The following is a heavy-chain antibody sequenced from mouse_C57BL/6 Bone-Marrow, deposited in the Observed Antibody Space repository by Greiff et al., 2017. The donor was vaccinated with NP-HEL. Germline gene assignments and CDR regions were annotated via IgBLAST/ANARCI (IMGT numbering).Heavy chain of an antibody. V-gene: IGHV14-4*01. Sequence: EVQLVESGAELVRPGASVKLSCTASGFNIKDDYMHWVKQRPEQGLEWIGWIDPENGDTEYASKFQGKATITADTSSNTAYLQLSSLTSEDTAVYYCTFQGIYYAMDYWGQGTSVTVSS. D-gene: IGHD3-2*02. J-gene: IGHJ4*01. CDR2: IDPENGDT. CDR3: TFQGIYYAMDY. CDR1: GFNIKDDY.